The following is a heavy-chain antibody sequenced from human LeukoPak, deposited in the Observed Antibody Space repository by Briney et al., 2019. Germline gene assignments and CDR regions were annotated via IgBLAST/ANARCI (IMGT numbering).Heavy chain of an antibody. CDR2: ISGSGGST. Sequence: GGSLRLSCAASGFTFSSYAMSWVRQAPGKGLEWVSVISGSGGSTYYADSVKGRFTISRDNSKNTLYLQMNSLRAEDTAVYYCAKDPRGYSYGTDYWGQGTLVTVSS. D-gene: IGHD5-18*01. V-gene: IGHV3-23*01. J-gene: IGHJ4*02. CDR3: AKDPRGYSYGTDY. CDR1: GFTFSSYA.